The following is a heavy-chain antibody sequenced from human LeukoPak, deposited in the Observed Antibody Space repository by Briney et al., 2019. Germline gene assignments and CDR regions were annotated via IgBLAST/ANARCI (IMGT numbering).Heavy chain of an antibody. CDR1: GXTFSSYP. D-gene: IGHD1-1*01. V-gene: IGHV3-23*01. Sequence: GGSLRLSCAASGXTFSSYPMSWVRQAPEKGLEWVSSLDGGSGSRTYYADSVKGRFTISRDNAKNSLYLQMNSLRDEDTAVYYCTRGQLGGDYWGQGTLVTVSS. J-gene: IGHJ4*02. CDR2: LDGGSGSRT. CDR3: TRGQLGGDY.